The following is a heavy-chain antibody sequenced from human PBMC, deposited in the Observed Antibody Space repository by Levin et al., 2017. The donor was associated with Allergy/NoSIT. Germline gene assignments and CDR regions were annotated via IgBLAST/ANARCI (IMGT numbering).Heavy chain of an antibody. D-gene: IGHD5-18*01. V-gene: IGHV4-30-2*01. Sequence: PSETLSLTCAVSGGSISSGGYSWSWIRQPPGKGLEWIGYIYHSGSTYYNPSLKSRVTISVDRSKNQFSLKLSSVTAADTAVYYCARDLWVDTAMVDQTWGQGTLVTVSS. J-gene: IGHJ5*02. CDR1: GGSISSGGYS. CDR3: ARDLWVDTAMVDQT. CDR2: IYHSGST.